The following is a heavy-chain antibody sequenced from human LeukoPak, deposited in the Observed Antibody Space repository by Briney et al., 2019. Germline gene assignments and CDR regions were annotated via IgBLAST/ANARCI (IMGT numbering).Heavy chain of an antibody. Sequence: GGSLRLSCAASGYTFSNAWMSWVRQAPGKGLEWVGRITDGGTTDYAAPVKGRFTISRDDSKNTLYLQMNSLKTEDTAVYYCATDRRPAALFDYWGQGTLVTVSS. CDR2: ITDGGTT. CDR3: ATDRRPAALFDY. V-gene: IGHV3-15*01. D-gene: IGHD2-2*01. J-gene: IGHJ4*02. CDR1: GYTFSNAW.